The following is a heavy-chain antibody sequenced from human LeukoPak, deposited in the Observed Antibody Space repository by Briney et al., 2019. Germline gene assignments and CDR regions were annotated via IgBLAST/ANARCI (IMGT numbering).Heavy chain of an antibody. Sequence: GASVKVSCKASGYTFTSYDFNWVRQATGQGLEWMGWMNPNSGNTGYAQKFQGRVTMTRNTSISTDYMELSSLRSEDTAVYYCARDKAWRVRGVIIKRRGSFDPWGQGTLVTVSS. J-gene: IGHJ5*02. CDR2: MNPNSGNT. V-gene: IGHV1-8*01. CDR3: ARDKAWRVRGVIIKRRGSFDP. D-gene: IGHD3-10*01. CDR1: GYTFTSYD.